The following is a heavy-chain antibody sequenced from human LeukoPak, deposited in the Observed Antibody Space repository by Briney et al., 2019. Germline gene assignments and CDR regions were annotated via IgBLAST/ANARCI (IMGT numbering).Heavy chain of an antibody. CDR3: ASCIAARDDAFDI. J-gene: IGHJ3*02. CDR1: GFTFSSYA. D-gene: IGHD6-13*01. V-gene: IGHV3-64*01. CDR2: ISSNGGST. Sequence: PGGSLRLSCAASGFTFSSYAMHWVRQAPGKGLEYVSAISSNGGSTYYANSVKGRFTISRDNSKNTLYLQMGSLRAEDMAVYYCASCIAARDDAFDIWGQGTMVTVSS.